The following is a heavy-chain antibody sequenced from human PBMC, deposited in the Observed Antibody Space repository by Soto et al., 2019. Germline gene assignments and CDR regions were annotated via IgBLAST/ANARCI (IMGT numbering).Heavy chain of an antibody. CDR3: VSPGPCTTPTRHGTWFDT. J-gene: IGHJ5*01. Sequence: GGSLRLSCAAAGLTFCTYWMHWIRQVPGKGLEQESPTNTAERHIYYAISVKGRYTTSRNNTQTTLHLEMNTLRAEDTAVHYYVSPGPCTTPTRHGTWFDTWAQGTLHAAST. CDR1: GLTFCTYW. V-gene: IGHV3-74*01. D-gene: IGHD1-1*01. CDR2: TNTAERHI.